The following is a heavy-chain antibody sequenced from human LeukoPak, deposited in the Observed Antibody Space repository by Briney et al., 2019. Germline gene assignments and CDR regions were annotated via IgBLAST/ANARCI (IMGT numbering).Heavy chain of an antibody. V-gene: IGHV3-23*01. J-gene: IGHJ4*02. Sequence: PGGSLRLSCAASGFTFDNYAMSWVRQAPGKGLEWVSAISGSGGSTYYADSVKGRFTISRDNSKSALYLQMNSLKADDTAVYYRAKDRSPYRSSWNDWGQGTLVTVSS. CDR2: ISGSGGST. CDR3: AKDRSPYRSSWND. CDR1: GFTFDNYA. D-gene: IGHD6-13*01.